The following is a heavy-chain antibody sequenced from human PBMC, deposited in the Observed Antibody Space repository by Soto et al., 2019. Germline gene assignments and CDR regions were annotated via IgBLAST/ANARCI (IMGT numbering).Heavy chain of an antibody. CDR3: ARGPGGYCSSTSCPRNWFDP. CDR2: ISAYNGNT. V-gene: IGHV1-18*01. CDR1: GYTFTSYG. D-gene: IGHD2-2*01. J-gene: IGHJ5*02. Sequence: ASVKVSCKASGYTFTSYGISWVRQVPGQGLEWMGWISAYNGNTNYAQKLQGRVTMTTDTSTSTAYMELRSLRSDDTAVYYCARGPGGYCSSTSCPRNWFDPWGQGTLVTVSS.